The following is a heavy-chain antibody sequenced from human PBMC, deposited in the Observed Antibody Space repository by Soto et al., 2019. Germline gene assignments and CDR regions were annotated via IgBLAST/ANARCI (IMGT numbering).Heavy chain of an antibody. D-gene: IGHD3-3*01. CDR3: ARGRFYVFWISSP. CDR1: GFTFSSYG. Sequence: QVQLVESGGGVVQPGRSLRLSCAASGFTFSSYGMHWVRQAPGKGLEWVAVISYDGSNRYYADSVKGRFTISRDNSKITLYLQMNSLRAEDTALSYCARGRFYVFWISSPWGQGTLVTVSS. J-gene: IGHJ5*02. CDR2: ISYDGSNR. V-gene: IGHV3-30*03.